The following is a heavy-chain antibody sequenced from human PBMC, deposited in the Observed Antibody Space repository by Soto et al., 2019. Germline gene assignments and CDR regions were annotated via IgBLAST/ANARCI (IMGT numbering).Heavy chain of an antibody. CDR1: GYTFTSYW. D-gene: IGHD3-22*01. V-gene: IGHV5-10-1*01. J-gene: IGHJ3*02. CDR3: ARCRWAYYDSSGYCDAFDI. CDR2: IDPSDSYT. Sequence: LKISCKGSGYTFTSYWHSWVRQMPGKGLERMGRIDPSDSYTNYSPSFQGHVTISADKSISTAYLQWSSLKASDTAMYYCARCRWAYYDSSGYCDAFDIWGQGTMVTVSS.